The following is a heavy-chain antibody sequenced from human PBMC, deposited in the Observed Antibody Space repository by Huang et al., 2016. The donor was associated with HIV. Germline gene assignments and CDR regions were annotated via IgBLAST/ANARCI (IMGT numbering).Heavy chain of an antibody. J-gene: IGHJ3*02. D-gene: IGHD3-22*01. CDR3: ARDPKYHRIGYYRQRRGIDI. Sequence: QIQLMQSGPELKQPGASVKVSCKASGYTFTRYGITWVRQAPGQGPEWMVWMRASSGETEYAQKVQGKFTYTTDTSTSIAYMELGSLRSDDTAKYYCARDPKYHRIGYYRQRRGIDIWGQGTMVSVSS. V-gene: IGHV1-18*01. CDR1: GYTFTRYG. CDR2: MRASSGET.